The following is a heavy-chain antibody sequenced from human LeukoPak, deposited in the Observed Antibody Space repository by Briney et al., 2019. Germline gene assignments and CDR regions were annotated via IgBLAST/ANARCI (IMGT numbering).Heavy chain of an antibody. CDR1: GGSFSGYY. J-gene: IGHJ5*02. V-gene: IGHV4-31*11. CDR2: IYYSGST. D-gene: IGHD2-2*01. CDR3: ARVYSPQGIVVVPAGPFDP. Sequence: SETLSLTCAVYGGSFSGYYWSWIRQHPGKGLEWIVYIYYSGSTYYNPSLKTRVTISVDTSKNQFSLKLSSVTAADTAVYYCARVYSPQGIVVVPAGPFDPWGQGTLVTVSS.